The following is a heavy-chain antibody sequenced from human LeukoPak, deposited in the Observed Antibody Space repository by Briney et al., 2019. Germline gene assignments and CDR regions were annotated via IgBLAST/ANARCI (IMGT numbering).Heavy chain of an antibody. CDR1: GGTFSSYA. D-gene: IGHD3-10*01. CDR2: IIPIFGTA. V-gene: IGHV1-69*05. Sequence: EASVKVSCKASGGTFSSYAISWVRQAPGQGLEWMGGIIPIFGTANYAQKFQGRVTITTDESTSTAYMEPSSLRSEDTAVYYCARLGGGWFGAFDIWGQGTMVTVSS. J-gene: IGHJ3*02. CDR3: ARLGGGWFGAFDI.